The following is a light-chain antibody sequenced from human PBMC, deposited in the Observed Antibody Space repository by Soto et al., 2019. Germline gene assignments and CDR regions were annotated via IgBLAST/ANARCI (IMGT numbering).Light chain of an antibody. Sequence: IQMTQSPSTLSASVGDRVTITCRASQSISSWLAWYQQKPGKATKLLIYKASSLESGVPTRFRGSGSGTEFTLSIGSLQPDYFVNYYCQPDNSLYTFGQGTKLDIK. CDR2: KAS. CDR1: QSISSW. J-gene: IGKJ2*01. CDR3: QPDNSLYT. V-gene: IGKV1-5*03.